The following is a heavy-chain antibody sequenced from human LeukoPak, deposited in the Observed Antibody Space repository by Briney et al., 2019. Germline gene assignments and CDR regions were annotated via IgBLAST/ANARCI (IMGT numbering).Heavy chain of an antibody. V-gene: IGHV3-74*01. D-gene: IGHD6-19*01. CDR2: INSDGSIT. J-gene: IGHJ4*02. Sequence: QPGGSLRLSCAASGFTFSDYWMHWVRQAPGKGLEWVSRINSDGSITTDADSVKGRFTISRDNAKNTLYLQMNSLRAEDTGVYYCAKDADSGWSYFDHWGQGTLVTVSS. CDR1: GFTFSDYW. CDR3: AKDADSGWSYFDH.